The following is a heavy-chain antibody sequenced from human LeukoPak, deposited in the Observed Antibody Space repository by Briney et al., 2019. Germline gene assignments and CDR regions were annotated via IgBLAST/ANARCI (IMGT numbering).Heavy chain of an antibody. CDR1: GDSINSLDL. J-gene: IGHJ4*02. D-gene: IGHD3-22*01. V-gene: IGHV4-4*02. CDR2: MYLSGTT. Sequence: SETLSLTCTVPGDSINSLDLWSWVRQPPGKGLEWIGEMYLSGTTHSNPSVKSRVTISIDKSKNQFFLNLSSLTAADTAVYYCAGLVGRYSSGLYYYYFDYWGQGTLVTVSS. CDR3: AGLVGRYSSGLYYYYFDY.